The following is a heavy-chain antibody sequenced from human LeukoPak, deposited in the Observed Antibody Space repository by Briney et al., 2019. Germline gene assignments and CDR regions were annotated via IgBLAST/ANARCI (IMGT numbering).Heavy chain of an antibody. CDR1: GFTLSSYA. CDR3: AKGYSYSSSWYFDL. D-gene: IGHD5-18*01. J-gene: IGHJ2*01. Sequence: GGSLRLSCAASGFTLSSYAMSWVRQAPGKGLEWVSSISGSGGSTYYADSVKGRFTISRDNSKNTLYVQMNSLRAEDTAVYYCAKGYSYSSSWYFDLWGRGTLVTVSS. V-gene: IGHV3-23*01. CDR2: ISGSGGST.